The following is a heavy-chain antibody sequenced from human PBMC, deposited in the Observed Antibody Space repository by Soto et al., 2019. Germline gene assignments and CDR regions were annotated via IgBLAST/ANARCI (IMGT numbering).Heavy chain of an antibody. D-gene: IGHD3-10*01. CDR2: IFSSDEK. V-gene: IGHV2-26*01. CDR3: ARISGGSPYYYAIDV. J-gene: IGHJ6*02. CDR1: GFSLTNNKMG. Sequence: QVTLKESGPVLVKPTETLTLTCTVSGFSLTNNKMGVSWIRQPPGKALEWLANIFSSDEKSYSTSLKSRVTISQDTSKSQVVLKVTNMDPVDTATYYCARISGGSPYYYAIDVWGQGTTVTVSS.